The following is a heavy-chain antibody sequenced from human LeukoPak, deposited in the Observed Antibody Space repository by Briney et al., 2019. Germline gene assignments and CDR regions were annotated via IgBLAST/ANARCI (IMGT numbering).Heavy chain of an antibody. CDR2: IKQDGREK. CDR3: ASDSSVLIKGAY. J-gene: IGHJ4*02. Sequence: GGSLRLSCEASGCTFSSYWMSWVRQAPGKGLEWVANIKQDGREKYYVDSVKGRFTISRDNAKNLLYLQMNSLRAEDTAVYYCASDSSVLIKGAYWGQGTLVTVSS. D-gene: IGHD6-19*01. CDR1: GCTFSSYW. V-gene: IGHV3-7*01.